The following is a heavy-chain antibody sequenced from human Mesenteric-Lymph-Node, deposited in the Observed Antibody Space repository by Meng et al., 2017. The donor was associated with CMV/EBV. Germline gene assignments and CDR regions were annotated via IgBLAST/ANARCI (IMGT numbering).Heavy chain of an antibody. CDR2: INPNSGGT. CDR3: ARGVVPVAIKRNWFDP. CDR1: GYTFTGYY. Sequence: SGYTFTGYYMHWVRQAPGQGLEWMGWINPNSGGTNYAQKFQGRVTMTRDTSISTAYMELSRLRSDDTAVYYCARGVVPVAIKRNWFDPWGQGTLVTVSS. J-gene: IGHJ5*02. V-gene: IGHV1-2*02. D-gene: IGHD2-2*01.